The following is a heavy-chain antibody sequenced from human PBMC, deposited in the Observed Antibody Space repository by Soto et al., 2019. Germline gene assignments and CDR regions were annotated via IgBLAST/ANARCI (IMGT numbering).Heavy chain of an antibody. CDR2: INQGGSEK. V-gene: IGHV3-7*03. J-gene: IGHJ6*02. CDR3: ARGHYGLEV. CDR1: GFRFSGKW. Sequence: HPGGSLRLSCATSGFRFSGKWMTWVRHAPGRGLEWVAHINQGGSEKFYVDSVKGRFTVSRDNAKNSLSLQMNSLIDEDTAVYYCARGHYGLEVWGQGTTVTVSS.